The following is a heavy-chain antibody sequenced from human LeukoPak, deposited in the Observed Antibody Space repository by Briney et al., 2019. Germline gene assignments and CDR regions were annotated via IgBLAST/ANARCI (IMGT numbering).Heavy chain of an antibody. CDR3: ARHEGPRGYYYYYMDV. J-gene: IGHJ6*03. Sequence: GESLKISCKGSGYSFTSYWIGWVRQMPGKGLEWMGIIYPGDSDTRYSPSFQGQVTISAGKSISTAYLQWSSLKASDTAMYYCARHEGPRGYYYYYMDVWGKGTTVTVSS. CDR1: GYSFTSYW. V-gene: IGHV5-51*01. CDR2: IYPGDSDT.